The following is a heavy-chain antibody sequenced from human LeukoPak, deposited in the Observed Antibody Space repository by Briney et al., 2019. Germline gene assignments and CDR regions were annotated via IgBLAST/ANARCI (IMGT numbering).Heavy chain of an antibody. D-gene: IGHD3-9*01. J-gene: IGHJ4*02. CDR1: GFTISIYA. Sequence: GGSLRLSCAASGFTISIYAMHWVRQAPGKGLEWVAVISYDGSNKYYADSVKGRFTISRDNSKNTLYLQMNSLRAEDTAVYYCARDPLLTGYYGRREYFDYWGQGTLVTVSS. CDR3: ARDPLLTGYYGRREYFDY. V-gene: IGHV3-30-3*01. CDR2: ISYDGSNK.